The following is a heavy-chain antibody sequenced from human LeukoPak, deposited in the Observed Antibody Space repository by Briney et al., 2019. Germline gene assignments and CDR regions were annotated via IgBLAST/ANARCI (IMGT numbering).Heavy chain of an antibody. CDR3: AGYSGYEDYYYMDV. D-gene: IGHD5-12*01. V-gene: IGHV1-69*05. CDR2: IIPIFGTA. J-gene: IGHJ6*03. CDR1: GGTFSSYA. Sequence: GASVKVSCKASGGTFSSYAISWVRQAPGQGLEWMGGIIPIFGTANYAQKFQGRVTITTDESTSTAYMELSSLRSEDTAVYYCAGYSGYEDYYYMDVWGKGTTVTVSS.